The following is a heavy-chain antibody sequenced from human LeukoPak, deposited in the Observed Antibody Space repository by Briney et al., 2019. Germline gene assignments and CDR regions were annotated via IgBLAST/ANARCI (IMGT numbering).Heavy chain of an antibody. CDR1: GGSFSGYY. Sequence: SETLSLTCAVYGGSFSGYYWSWIRQPPGKGLEWFGEINHSGSTNYNPSLKSRVTISVDTSKNQFSLKLSSVTAADTAVYYCARVSNYYDSSGTYFDYWGQGTLVTVSS. CDR2: INHSGST. V-gene: IGHV4-34*01. CDR3: ARVSNYYDSSGTYFDY. D-gene: IGHD3-22*01. J-gene: IGHJ4*02.